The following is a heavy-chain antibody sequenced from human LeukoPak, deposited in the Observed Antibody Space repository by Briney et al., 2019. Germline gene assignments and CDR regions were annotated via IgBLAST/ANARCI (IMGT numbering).Heavy chain of an antibody. Sequence: GGSLRLSCAASGFTFSSYAMSWVRQAPGKGLEWVAVIWYDGSKKYYGDSVKGRFTISRDNSKNTLYLQMNSLRAEDTAVYYCAGGGLLAYNWFDPWGQGTLVTVSS. V-gene: IGHV3-33*08. CDR3: AGGGLLAYNWFDP. CDR1: GFTFSSYA. CDR2: IWYDGSKK. D-gene: IGHD3-10*01. J-gene: IGHJ5*02.